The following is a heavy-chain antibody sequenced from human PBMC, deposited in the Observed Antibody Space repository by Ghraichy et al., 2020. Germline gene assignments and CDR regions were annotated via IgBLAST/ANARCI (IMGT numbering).Heavy chain of an antibody. V-gene: IGHV2-5*02. CDR3: AHRVRGSYGWDLGFFDS. Sequence: SGPTLVKPTQTLTLTCTFSGFSLTTTGVGVGWIRQPPGKALEWLAFIYWDDAKRYSPSLRSRLTITKDTSKNQVVLTVTSMDPVDTATYYCAHRVRGSYGWDLGFFDSWGPGTLVTVPS. J-gene: IGHJ4*02. CDR2: IYWDDAK. CDR1: GFSLTTTGVG. D-gene: IGHD3-16*01.